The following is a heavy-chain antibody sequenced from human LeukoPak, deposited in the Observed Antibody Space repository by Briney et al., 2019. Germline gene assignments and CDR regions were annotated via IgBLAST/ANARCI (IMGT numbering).Heavy chain of an antibody. CDR3: TPLTVASNFDY. J-gene: IGHJ4*02. D-gene: IGHD6-19*01. CDR2: ISSSGTTT. Sequence: GGSLRLSCAASGFSFSVYEIHWVRQAPGKGLEWISDISSSGTTTYYADSVKGRFTISRDNAKNSLYLQMNSLRAEDTAVYYCTPLTVASNFDYWGQGTLVTVSS. CDR1: GFSFSVYE. V-gene: IGHV3-48*03.